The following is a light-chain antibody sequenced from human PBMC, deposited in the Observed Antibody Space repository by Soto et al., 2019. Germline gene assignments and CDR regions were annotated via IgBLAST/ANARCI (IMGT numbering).Light chain of an antibody. CDR3: QQLNSYPPT. J-gene: IGKJ4*01. CDR2: AAS. CDR1: QGISSY. Sequence: IQLTQSPSSLSASVGDRVTITCRASQGISSYLAWYQQKPGKAPKLLIYAASTLQSGVPSRSSGSGSGTDFTLTISSLQPEDFATYYCQQLNSYPPTFGGGTKVEIK. V-gene: IGKV1-9*01.